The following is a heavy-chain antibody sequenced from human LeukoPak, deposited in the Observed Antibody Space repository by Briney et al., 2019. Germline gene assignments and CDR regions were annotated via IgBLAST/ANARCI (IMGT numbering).Heavy chain of an antibody. V-gene: IGHV3-30*18. CDR3: AKRASYSRGWYGPRYYYYYGMDV. CDR1: GFTFSSYG. Sequence: GGSLRLSCAASGFTFSSYGMHWVRQAPGKGLEWVAVISYDGSNKYYADSVKGRFTISRDNSKNTLYLQMNSLRAEDTAVYYCAKRASYSRGWYGPRYYYYYGMDVWGQGTTVTVSS. CDR2: ISYDGSNK. D-gene: IGHD6-19*01. J-gene: IGHJ6*02.